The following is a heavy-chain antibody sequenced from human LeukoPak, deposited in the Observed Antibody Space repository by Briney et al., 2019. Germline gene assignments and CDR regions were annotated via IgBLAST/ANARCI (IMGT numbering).Heavy chain of an antibody. Sequence: PGGSLRLSCAASGFTFDDYGMSWVRQAPGKGLEWVSGINWNGGSTGYADPVKGRFTISRDNAKNSLYLQMNSLRAEDTALYYCAREYSGYDWGEFDYWGQGTLVTVSS. D-gene: IGHD5-12*01. CDR3: AREYSGYDWGEFDY. CDR2: INWNGGST. J-gene: IGHJ4*02. V-gene: IGHV3-20*04. CDR1: GFTFDDYG.